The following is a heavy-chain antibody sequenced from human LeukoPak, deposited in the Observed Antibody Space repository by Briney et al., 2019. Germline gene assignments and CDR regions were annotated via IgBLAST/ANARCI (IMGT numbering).Heavy chain of an antibody. V-gene: IGHV3-23*01. CDR3: ARDKAAAGNY. CDR2: ISGSGVST. Sequence: GGSLRLSCAASGFRFSSYAMSWVRQAPGKGLEWVSAISGSGVSTYYADSVKGRFTISRDNSKNTLYLQMNSLRAEDTAVYYCARDKAAAGNYWGQGTLVTVSS. J-gene: IGHJ4*02. D-gene: IGHD6-13*01. CDR1: GFRFSSYA.